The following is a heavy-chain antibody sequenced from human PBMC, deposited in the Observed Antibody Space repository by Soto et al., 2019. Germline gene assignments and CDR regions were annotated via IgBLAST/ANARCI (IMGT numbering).Heavy chain of an antibody. CDR1: GYTFIGYY. Sequence: ASVKVSCKASGYTFIGYYLHWVRQAPGQGLEWMGWINPNSGATNYAQKFQGWVTMTRDTSISTAYMELSRLTSDDTALYYCARTSNTVLPYFHYWGQGTLVTV. D-gene: IGHD4-17*01. CDR2: INPNSGAT. V-gene: IGHV1-2*04. J-gene: IGHJ4*02. CDR3: ARTSNTVLPYFHY.